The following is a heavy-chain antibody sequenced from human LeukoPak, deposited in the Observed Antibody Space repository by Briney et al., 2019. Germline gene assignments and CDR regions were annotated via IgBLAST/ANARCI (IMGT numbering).Heavy chain of an antibody. V-gene: IGHV3-30*02. CDR3: VRGNLGGFDP. CDR1: GFTFSSYG. Sequence: PGGSLRLSCAASGFTFSSYGMHWVRQAPGKGLEWGAFIRYDGSNKYYADSVKGRFTISRDNDKNSLYLHMNSLRAEDTALYYCVRGNLGGFDPWGQGTRVTVSS. D-gene: IGHD1-26*01. CDR2: IRYDGSNK. J-gene: IGHJ5*02.